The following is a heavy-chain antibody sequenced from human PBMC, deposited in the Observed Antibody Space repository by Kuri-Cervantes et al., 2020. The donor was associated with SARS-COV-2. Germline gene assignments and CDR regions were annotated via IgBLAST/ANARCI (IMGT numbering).Heavy chain of an antibody. V-gene: IGHV3-15*01. D-gene: IGHD2-2*02. CDR3: TTDLPNPTYPRYYYYYYGMDV. J-gene: IGHJ6*02. CDR2: IKSKTDGGTT. CDR1: GFTFSNAW. Sequence: GESLKISCAASGFTFSNAWMSWVRRAPGKGLEWVGRIKSKTDGGTTDYAAPVKGRFTISRDDSKNTLYLQMNSLKTEDTAVYYCTTDLPNPTYPRYYYYYYGMDVWGQGTTVTVSS.